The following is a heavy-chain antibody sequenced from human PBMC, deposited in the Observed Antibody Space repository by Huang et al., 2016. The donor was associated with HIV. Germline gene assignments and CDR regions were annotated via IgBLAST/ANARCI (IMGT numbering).Heavy chain of an antibody. V-gene: IGHV3-23*01. D-gene: IGHD3-10*01. J-gene: IGHJ4*02. Sequence: EVQLLEYGGGLVQPGGSLRLACSASGFPFNNYAMKWVRQGPVKRLEWVSTISGKGGSTYYADSVKGRFTISRDNSKNTRYLHMNSLRVEDTAVYYCAKGIKSSGSYYFDYWGQGTLVTVSS. CDR2: ISGKGGST. CDR1: GFPFNNYA. CDR3: AKGIKSSGSYYFDY.